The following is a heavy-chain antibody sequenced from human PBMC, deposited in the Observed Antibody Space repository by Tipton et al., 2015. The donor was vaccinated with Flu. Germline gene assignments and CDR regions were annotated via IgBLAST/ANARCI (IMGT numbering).Heavy chain of an antibody. CDR2: VYRGDSDI. J-gene: IGHJ5*02. D-gene: IGHD3-3*01. CDR3: ASRTIFGVA. V-gene: IGHV5-51*01. CDR1: GYNLATTYW. Sequence: QSGAEVKKPGESLRISCQGSGYNLATTYWVAWVRQMAGKGLEWMGIVYRGDSDIRYSPSFQGQVTISTDISFSTAYLQWSGLKASDTAMYYCASRTIFGVAWGQGTLVTVSS.